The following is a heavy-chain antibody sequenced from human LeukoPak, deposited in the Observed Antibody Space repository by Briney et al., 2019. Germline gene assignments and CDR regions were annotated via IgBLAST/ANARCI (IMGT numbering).Heavy chain of an antibody. D-gene: IGHD5-12*01. V-gene: IGHV4-38-2*02. CDR1: GYSISSGYY. CDR2: IYHSGST. Sequence: SETLSLTCTVSGYSISSGYYWGWIRQPPGKGLEWIGSIYHSGSTYYNPSLKSRVTISVDTSKNQFSLKLRSVTAADTAVYYCARGRGGYELGGNWFDPWGQGTLVTVSS. J-gene: IGHJ5*02. CDR3: ARGRGGYELGGNWFDP.